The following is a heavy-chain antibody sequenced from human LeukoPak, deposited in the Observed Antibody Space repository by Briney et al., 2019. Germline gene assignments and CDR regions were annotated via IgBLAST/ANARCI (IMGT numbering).Heavy chain of an antibody. CDR3: ARDTVSSSWYYFDY. J-gene: IGHJ4*02. CDR2: ISYDGSNK. V-gene: IGHV3-30*04. D-gene: IGHD6-13*01. Sequence: GRSLRLSCAASGFTFSSYAMHWVRQAPGKGLEWVAVISYDGSNKYCADSVKGRFTISRDNSKNTLYLQMNSLRAEDTAVYYCARDTVSSSWYYFDYWGQGTLVTVSS. CDR1: GFTFSSYA.